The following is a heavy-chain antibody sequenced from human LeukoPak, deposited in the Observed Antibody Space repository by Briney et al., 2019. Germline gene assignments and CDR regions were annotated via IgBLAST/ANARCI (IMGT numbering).Heavy chain of an antibody. V-gene: IGHV1-46*01. CDR2: INPSGGST. Sequence: ASVKVSCKASGYTFTSYYMHWVRQAPGQGLEWMGIINPSGGSTSYAQKFQGRVTMTRDTSTSTVYVELSSLRSEDTAVYYCARGPVEAVFGVSTEDWGQGTTVTVSS. CDR1: GYTFTSYY. J-gene: IGHJ6*02. CDR3: ARGPVEAVFGVSTED. D-gene: IGHD3-10*02.